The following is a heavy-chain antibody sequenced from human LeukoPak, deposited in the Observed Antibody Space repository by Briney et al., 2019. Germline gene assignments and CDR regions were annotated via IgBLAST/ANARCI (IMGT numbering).Heavy chain of an antibody. V-gene: IGHV1-69*06. D-gene: IGHD2-8*02. Sequence: SVKVSCKASGGTFSSYAISWVRQAPGQGLEWMGGIIPIFGTANYAQKFQGRVTITADKSTSTAYMELSSLRSEDTAVYYCSRVDTVLETLFDYWGQGTLVTVSS. J-gene: IGHJ4*02. CDR2: IIPIFGTA. CDR3: SRVDTVLETLFDY. CDR1: GGTFSSYA.